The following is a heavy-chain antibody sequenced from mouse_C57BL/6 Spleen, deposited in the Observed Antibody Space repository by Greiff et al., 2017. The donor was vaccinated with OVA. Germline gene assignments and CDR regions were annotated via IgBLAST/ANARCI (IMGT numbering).Heavy chain of an antibody. V-gene: IGHV1-50*01. CDR1: GYTFTSYW. Sequence: VQLQQPGAELVKPGASVKLSCKASGYTFTSYWMQWVKQRPGQGLEWIGEIDPSDSYTNYNQKFKGKATLTVDTSSSTAYMQLSSLTSEDSAVYYCAITTVDYWGKGTTLTVSS. CDR3: AITTVDY. CDR2: IDPSDSYT. J-gene: IGHJ2*01. D-gene: IGHD1-1*01.